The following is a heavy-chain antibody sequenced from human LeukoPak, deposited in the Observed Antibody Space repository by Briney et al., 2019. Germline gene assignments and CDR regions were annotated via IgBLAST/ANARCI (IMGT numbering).Heavy chain of an antibody. CDR2: IYYSGST. V-gene: IGHV4-39*07. D-gene: IGHD1-26*01. CDR1: GGSISSSSYY. Sequence: SETLSLTCTVSGGSISSSSYYWGWIRQPPGKGLEWIGSIYYSGSTYYNPSLKSRVTISVDTSKNQFSLKLSSVTAADTAVYYCARDQCIVGATWGDAFDIWGQGIMVTVSS. J-gene: IGHJ3*02. CDR3: ARDQCIVGATWGDAFDI.